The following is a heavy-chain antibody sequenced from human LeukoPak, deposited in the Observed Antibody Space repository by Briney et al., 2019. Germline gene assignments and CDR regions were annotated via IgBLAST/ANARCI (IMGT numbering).Heavy chain of an antibody. CDR3: ARASVRVYTVAGSKGYYYFDY. Sequence: GRSLRLSCAASGFTFSSYAMHWVRQAPGKGLECAAVISYDGNNKDYTDSVKGRFTISRDNSNNTLYLQMNSLTFEDTAVYYCARASVRVYTVAGSKGYYYFDYWGQGTLVTVSS. J-gene: IGHJ4*02. V-gene: IGHV3-30-3*01. CDR1: GFTFSSYA. CDR2: ISYDGNNK. D-gene: IGHD6-19*01.